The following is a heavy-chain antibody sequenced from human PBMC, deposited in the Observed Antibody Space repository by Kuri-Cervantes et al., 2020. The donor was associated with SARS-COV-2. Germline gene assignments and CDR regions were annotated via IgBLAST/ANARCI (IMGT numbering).Heavy chain of an antibody. D-gene: IGHD1-26*01. CDR2: IYSGGST. CDR3: ARVPSGSYYEYYFDY. V-gene: IGHV3-53*01. J-gene: IGHJ4*02. Sequence: LSLTCAASGFTVSSNYMSWVRQAPGKGLEWVSVIYSGGSTCYADSVKGRFTISRDNSKNTLYLQMNSLRAEDTAVYYCARVPSGSYYEYYFDYWGQGTLVTVSS. CDR1: GFTVSSNY.